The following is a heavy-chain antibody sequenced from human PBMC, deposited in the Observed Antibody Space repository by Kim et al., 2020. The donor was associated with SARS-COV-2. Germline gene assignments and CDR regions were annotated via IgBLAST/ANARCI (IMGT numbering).Heavy chain of an antibody. CDR2: IIPIFGTA. Sequence: SVKVSCKASGGTFSSYAISWVRQAPGQGLEWMGGIIPIFGTANYAQKFQGRVTITADESTSTAYMELSSLRSEDTAVYYCAREGLAVAGTRWFDPWGQGTLVTVSS. CDR3: AREGLAVAGTRWFDP. CDR1: GGTFSSYA. J-gene: IGHJ5*02. D-gene: IGHD6-19*01. V-gene: IGHV1-69*13.